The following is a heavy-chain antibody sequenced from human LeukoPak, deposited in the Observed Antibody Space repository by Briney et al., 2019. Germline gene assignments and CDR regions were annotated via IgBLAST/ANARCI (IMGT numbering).Heavy chain of an antibody. Sequence: PGRSLRLSCAASGFTFSSYAMHWVRQAPGKGLEWVAVISYDGSNKYYADSVKGRFTISRDNSKNTLYLQMNSLRAEDTAVYYCARDKATRECYFDYWGQGTLVTVSS. CDR1: GFTFSSYA. J-gene: IGHJ4*02. CDR2: ISYDGSNK. D-gene: IGHD3-3*01. V-gene: IGHV3-30-3*01. CDR3: ARDKATRECYFDY.